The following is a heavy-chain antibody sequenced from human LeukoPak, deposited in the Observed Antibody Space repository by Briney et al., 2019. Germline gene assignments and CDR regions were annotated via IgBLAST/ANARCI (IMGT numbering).Heavy chain of an antibody. Sequence: GASVRVSCKASGYTFTSYGISWVRQAPGQGLEWMGWISAYNGNTNHAQKLQGRVTMTTDTSTSTAYMELRSLRSDDTAVYYCARAGDFRSGYYPNWFDPWGQGTLVTVSS. V-gene: IGHV1-18*01. D-gene: IGHD3-3*01. CDR2: ISAYNGNT. J-gene: IGHJ5*02. CDR3: ARAGDFRSGYYPNWFDP. CDR1: GYTFTSYG.